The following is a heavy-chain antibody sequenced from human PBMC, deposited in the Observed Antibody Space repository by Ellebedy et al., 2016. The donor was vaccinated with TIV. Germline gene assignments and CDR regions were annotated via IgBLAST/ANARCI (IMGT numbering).Heavy chain of an antibody. CDR3: ARDLEWLSYPMDV. J-gene: IGHJ6*02. D-gene: IGHD3-3*01. CDR1: GYTFTGYY. CDR2: INPNSGGT. V-gene: IGHV1-2*02. Sequence: ASVKVSCTASGYTFTGYYMHWVRQAPGQGLEWMGWINPNSGGTNYAQKFQGRVTMTRDTSISTAYMELSRLRSDDTAVYYCARDLEWLSYPMDVWGQGTTVTVSS.